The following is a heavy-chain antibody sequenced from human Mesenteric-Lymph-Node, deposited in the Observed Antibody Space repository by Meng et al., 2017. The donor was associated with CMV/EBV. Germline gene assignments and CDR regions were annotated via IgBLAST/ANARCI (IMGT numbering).Heavy chain of an antibody. CDR3: AKDMGYDSVSSGMDV. J-gene: IGHJ6*02. CDR1: GFSVSSNY. V-gene: IGHV3-53*05. Sequence: GESLKISCAASGFSVSSNYMSWVRQAPGKGLEWVSFTYSSGSTWYADSVKGRFTISRDNAKNSLYLQMNSLRAEDTALYYCAKDMGYDSVSSGMDVWGQGTTVTVSS. CDR2: TYSSGST. D-gene: IGHD5-12*01.